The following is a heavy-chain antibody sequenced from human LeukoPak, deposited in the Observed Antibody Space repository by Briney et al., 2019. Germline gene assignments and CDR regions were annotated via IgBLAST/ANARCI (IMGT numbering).Heavy chain of an antibody. J-gene: IGHJ4*02. CDR2: ISSSSSYI. V-gene: IGHV3-21*01. Sequence: GGSLRLSCAASVFTFSSYEMNWVRQAPGKGLEWVSSISSSSSYIYYADSVKGRFTISRDNAKNSLYLQMNSLRAEDTAVYYCARVRGSSGYYYALGYWGQGTLVTVSS. D-gene: IGHD3-22*01. CDR1: VFTFSSYE. CDR3: ARVRGSSGYYYALGY.